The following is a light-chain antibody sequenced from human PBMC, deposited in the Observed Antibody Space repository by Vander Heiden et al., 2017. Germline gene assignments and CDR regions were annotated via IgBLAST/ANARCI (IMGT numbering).Light chain of an antibody. V-gene: IGLV2-23*02. Sequence: QSALTQPASVSGSPGQSITIPCTGTSSDVGHYTLVSWYQQHPGKAPKLMIYEVSRRPSGVSNRFSGSKSGNTASLTSSGLQAEDEADYYCCSYASSSTVVFGGGTKLTVL. CDR3: CSYASSSTVV. J-gene: IGLJ2*01. CDR2: EVS. CDR1: SSDVGHYTL.